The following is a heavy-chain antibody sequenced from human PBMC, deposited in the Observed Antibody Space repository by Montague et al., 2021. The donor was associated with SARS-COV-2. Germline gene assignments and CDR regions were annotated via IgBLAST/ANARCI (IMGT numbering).Heavy chain of an antibody. V-gene: IGHV6-1*01. Sequence: CAISGDSVSSNSATWNWIRQSPSRGLEWLGRTYYRSMWKSDYARSVKSRIAINPDTSKNQSSLQLSSVTPEDTALYYCVRGIEAAGPYDYWGQGTLVTVSS. J-gene: IGHJ4*02. CDR3: VRGIEAAGPYDY. CDR2: TYYRSMWKS. D-gene: IGHD6-13*01. CDR1: GDSVSSNSAT.